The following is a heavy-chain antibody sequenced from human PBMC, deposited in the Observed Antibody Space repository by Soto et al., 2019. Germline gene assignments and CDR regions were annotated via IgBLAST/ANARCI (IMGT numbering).Heavy chain of an antibody. CDR3: ARDLGYYDSSGYFDY. CDR1: GFTFSDYY. J-gene: IGHJ4*02. D-gene: IGHD3-22*01. CDR2: ISSSGSII. Sequence: GGSLRLSCAASGFTFSDYYMSWIRQAPGKGLEWVSYISSSGSIIYYADSVKGRFTISRDNAKNSLYLQMNGLRAEDTAVYYCARDLGYYDSSGYFDYWGQGTLVTVSS. V-gene: IGHV3-11*01.